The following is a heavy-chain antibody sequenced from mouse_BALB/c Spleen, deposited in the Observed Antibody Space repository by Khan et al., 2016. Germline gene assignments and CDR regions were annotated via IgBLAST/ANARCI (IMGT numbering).Heavy chain of an antibody. J-gene: IGHJ3*01. CDR1: GYTFTNYG. CDR2: INTYTGEP. Sequence: QFQLVQSGPELKKPGETVKISCKASGYTFTNYGMNWVKQAPGKGLKWMGWINTYTGEPTYADDFKGRFAFSLETSAITAYLQINNLKNEDTATYFCARRHYGSSYDAWFAYWGQGTLVTVSA. CDR3: ARRHYGSSYDAWFAY. D-gene: IGHD1-1*01. V-gene: IGHV9-3-1*01.